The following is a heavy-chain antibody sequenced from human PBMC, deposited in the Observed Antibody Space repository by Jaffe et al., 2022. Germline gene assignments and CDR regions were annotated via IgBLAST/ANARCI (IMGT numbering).Heavy chain of an antibody. CDR1: GFTFSSYS. CDR2: ISSSSSTI. CDR3: ARTRIAARPFFYWFDP. J-gene: IGHJ5*02. D-gene: IGHD6-6*01. V-gene: IGHV3-48*01. Sequence: EVQLVESGGGLVQPGGSLRLSCAASGFTFSSYSMNWVRQAPGKGLEWVSYISSSSSTIYYADSVKGRFTISRDNAKNSLYLQMNSLRAEDTAVYYCARTRIAARPFFYWFDPWGQGTLVTVSS.